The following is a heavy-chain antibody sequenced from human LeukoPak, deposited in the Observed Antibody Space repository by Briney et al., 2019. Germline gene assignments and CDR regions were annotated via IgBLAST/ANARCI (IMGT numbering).Heavy chain of an antibody. Sequence: GGSLRLSCVASGFTVSSSYMSWVRQAPGLGLEWVSTLDSADNIYYADSVKGRFTISRHSSGNTVYLQMNSLRAEDTAVYYCSREWFYYDSSGYRKVYGVDVWGQGTTVTVSS. V-gene: IGHV3-53*04. CDR2: LDSADNI. CDR3: SREWFYYDSSGYRKVYGVDV. J-gene: IGHJ6*02. D-gene: IGHD3-22*01. CDR1: GFTVSSSY.